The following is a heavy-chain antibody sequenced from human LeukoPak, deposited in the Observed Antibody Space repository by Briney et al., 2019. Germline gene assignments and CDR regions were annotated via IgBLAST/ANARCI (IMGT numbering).Heavy chain of an antibody. V-gene: IGHV3-23*01. CDR1: GFTFSSYA. CDR3: ATGEDYQYYFDY. Sequence: PGGSLRLSCAASGFTFSSYAMSWVRQAPGKGLEWVPAISGSGGSTYYADSVKGRFTISRDNSKNTLYLQMNSLRAEDTAVYYCATGEDYQYYFDYWGQGTLVTVSS. CDR2: ISGSGGST. J-gene: IGHJ4*02. D-gene: IGHD3-10*01.